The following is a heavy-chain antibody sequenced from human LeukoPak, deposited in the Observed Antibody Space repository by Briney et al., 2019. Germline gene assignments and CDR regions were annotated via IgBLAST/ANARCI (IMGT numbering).Heavy chain of an antibody. D-gene: IGHD5-12*01. V-gene: IGHV3-53*01. CDR1: GFTVNGNY. Sequence: PGGSLRLSCAASGFTVNGNYMSWVRQAAGKGLEWVSVIYSSGGTFYADSVKGRFTISRDNSKNTLYPQMHSLRAEDTAVYYCEAWIESQVVDVWGQGTTVSVSS. CDR3: EAWIESQVVDV. CDR2: IYSSGGT. J-gene: IGHJ6*02.